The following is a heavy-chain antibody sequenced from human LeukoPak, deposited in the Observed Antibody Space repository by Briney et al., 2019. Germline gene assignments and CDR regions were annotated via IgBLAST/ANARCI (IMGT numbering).Heavy chain of an antibody. CDR2: INHSGST. Sequence: SETLSLTCAVYGGSFSGYYWSWIRQPPGKGLEWIGEINHSGSTNYNPSLKSRVTISVDTSKNQFSLKLSSVTAADMAVYYCARGPQWLVRTYYFDYWGQGTLVTVSS. D-gene: IGHD6-19*01. CDR1: GGSFSGYY. CDR3: ARGPQWLVRTYYFDY. J-gene: IGHJ4*02. V-gene: IGHV4-34*01.